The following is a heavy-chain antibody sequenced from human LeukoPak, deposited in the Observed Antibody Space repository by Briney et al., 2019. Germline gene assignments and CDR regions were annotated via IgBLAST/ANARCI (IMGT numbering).Heavy chain of an antibody. CDR1: GSTVGSTN. CDR2: IYSGGST. Sequence: GGSLESSVEAPGSTVGSTNISWVGQAPGKGLEWVSVIYSGGSTYYADSVKGRFTISRDNSKNTLYLQMNSLRAEDTAVYYCASRLTGESDYWGQGTLVTVSS. J-gene: IGHJ4*02. V-gene: IGHV3-53*01. D-gene: IGHD7-27*01. CDR3: ASRLTGESDY.